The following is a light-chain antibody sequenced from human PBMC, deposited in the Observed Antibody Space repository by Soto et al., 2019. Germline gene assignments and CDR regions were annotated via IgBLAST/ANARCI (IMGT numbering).Light chain of an antibody. CDR2: AAS. CDR1: QSISNH. J-gene: IGKJ1*01. V-gene: IGKV1-39*01. Sequence: DIQMTQSPSSLSASVRDRITITCRAIQSISNHLNWYQQKPGKGPNLLIYAASSLQRGVPSRFSGSGSGRDFVLTISSLQPEDSATYYCQQSYGTPWTFGQGTKVEIK. CDR3: QQSYGTPWT.